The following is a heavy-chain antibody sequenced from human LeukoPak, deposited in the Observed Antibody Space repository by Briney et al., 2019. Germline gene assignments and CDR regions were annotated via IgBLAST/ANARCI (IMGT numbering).Heavy chain of an antibody. CDR1: GGTFSSYA. CDR3: ALGYSSRKADFDY. CDR2: IIPILGIA. D-gene: IGHD6-13*01. Sequence: SVKVSCKASGGTFSSYAISWVRQAPGQGLEWMGRIIPILGIANYAQKFQGRVTITADKSTSTAYMELSSLRSEDTAVYYCALGYSSRKADFDYWGQGTLVTVSS. J-gene: IGHJ4*02. V-gene: IGHV1-69*04.